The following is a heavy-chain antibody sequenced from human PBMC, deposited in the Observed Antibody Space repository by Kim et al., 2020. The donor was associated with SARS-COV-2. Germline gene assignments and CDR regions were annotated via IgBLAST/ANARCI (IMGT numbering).Heavy chain of an antibody. CDR3: ARGSVYSGYVFDY. V-gene: IGHV1-18*01. Sequence: ASVKVSCKASGYTFSSYGISWVRQAPGQGLEWMGWISGRTGNTFYRQNFQGRVTLTTETSTSTAYMEVRSLIYEDTAVYYCARGSVYSGYVFDYWGQGSLVTVSA. CDR1: GYTFSSYG. J-gene: IGHJ4*02. D-gene: IGHD5-12*01. CDR2: ISGRTGNT.